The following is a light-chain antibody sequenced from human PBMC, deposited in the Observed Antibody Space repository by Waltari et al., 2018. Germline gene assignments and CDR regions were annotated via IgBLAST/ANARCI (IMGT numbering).Light chain of an antibody. CDR3: QQYNSYPWA. J-gene: IGKJ1*01. CDR1: QSISRW. Sequence: DIQMTQYPSTLSATIGDRVNITCRGTQSISRWLDWYKQKPGKAPKLLIYKTSSLESGIPSRFSGSTAGTEFTLTISSLQPDDFATYYCQQYNSYPWACGQGTKVEI. CDR2: KTS. V-gene: IGKV1-5*03.